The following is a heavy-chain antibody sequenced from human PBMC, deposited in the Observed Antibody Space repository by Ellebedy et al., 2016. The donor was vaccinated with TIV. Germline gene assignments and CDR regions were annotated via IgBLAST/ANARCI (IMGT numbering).Heavy chain of an antibody. CDR2: INHDGSEK. D-gene: IGHD1-20*01. V-gene: IGHV3-7*01. Sequence: GESLKISXAASGFTFSSYWMSWVRQTPGKGLEWVAQINHDGSEKNYVDSVKGRFTIARDSAKNSLYLQMNSLRAEDTAVYYCARDLLHNWDEAPLFDYWGRGTLVTVSS. CDR1: GFTFSSYW. CDR3: ARDLLHNWDEAPLFDY. J-gene: IGHJ4*02.